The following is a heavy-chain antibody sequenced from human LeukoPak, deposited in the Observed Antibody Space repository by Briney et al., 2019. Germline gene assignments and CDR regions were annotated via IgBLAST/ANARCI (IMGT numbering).Heavy chain of an antibody. CDR1: GYTFTSYD. Sequence: ASVKVSCKASGYTFTSYDINWARQATGQGLEWMGWMNPNSGNTGYAQKFQGRVTMTRNTSISTAYMELSSLRSEGTAVYYCARALGIAVAVNWFDPWGQGTLVTVSS. V-gene: IGHV1-8*01. D-gene: IGHD6-19*01. CDR2: MNPNSGNT. CDR3: ARALGIAVAVNWFDP. J-gene: IGHJ5*02.